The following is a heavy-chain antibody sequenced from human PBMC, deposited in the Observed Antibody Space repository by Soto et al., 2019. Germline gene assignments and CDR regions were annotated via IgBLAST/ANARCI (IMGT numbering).Heavy chain of an antibody. CDR3: AQATDY. V-gene: IGHV4-31*03. Sequence: QVQLQESGPGLVQPSQTLSLTCTVSGGSIGSSGYYWSWIRQHPVEGLEWIGYIYYSGSTSYNPSLRSRVSISVDTSKNQFSLRLSSVTAADTDVYYCAQATDYWGQGTLVTVSS. CDR2: IYYSGST. J-gene: IGHJ4*02. CDR1: GGSIGSSGYY.